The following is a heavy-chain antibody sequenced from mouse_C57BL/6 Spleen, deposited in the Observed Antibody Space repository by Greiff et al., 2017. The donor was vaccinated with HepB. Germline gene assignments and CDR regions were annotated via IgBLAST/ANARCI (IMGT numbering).Heavy chain of an antibody. CDR3: ALYGYDGGSFAY. J-gene: IGHJ3*01. CDR2: INPNNGGT. Sequence: VQLQQSGPELVKPGASVKISCKASGYTFTDYYMNWVKQSHGKSLEWIGDINPNNGGTSYNQKFKGKATLTVDKSSSTAYMELRSLTSEDSAVYYCALYGYDGGSFAYWGQGTLVTVSA. CDR1: GYTFTDYY. V-gene: IGHV1-26*01. D-gene: IGHD2-2*01.